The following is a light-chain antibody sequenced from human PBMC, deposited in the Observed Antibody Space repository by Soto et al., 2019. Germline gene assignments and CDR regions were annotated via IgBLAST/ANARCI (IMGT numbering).Light chain of an antibody. V-gene: IGKV3-20*01. CDR2: GAS. CDR1: QSVSSRY. Sequence: EIVLTQSPGTLSLSPGERATLSCRATQSVSSRYLAWYQQKPGQAPRLLIYGASNSVTGIPDRFSGSGSGTDFSITISRLEPDDFAVYFYQQDDSSPPFTFGQGTKVEIK. CDR3: QQDDSSPPFT. J-gene: IGKJ2*01.